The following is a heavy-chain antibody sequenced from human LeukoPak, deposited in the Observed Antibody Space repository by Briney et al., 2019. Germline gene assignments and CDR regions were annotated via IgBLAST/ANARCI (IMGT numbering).Heavy chain of an antibody. CDR2: SVVGSGNS. Sequence: AVKETCKASGVTFTRSAVQWVRQARGQRLEWIGRSVVGSGNSNYAQKFQERVTINWDKHISTAYMELSSLRSDDTAVYYCAADSHYYDSSTYYYRGNDSFDIWGQGPIVIV. CDR3: AADSHYYDSSTYYYRGNDSFDI. D-gene: IGHD3-22*01. V-gene: IGHV1-58*01. J-gene: IGHJ3*02. CDR1: GVTFTRSA.